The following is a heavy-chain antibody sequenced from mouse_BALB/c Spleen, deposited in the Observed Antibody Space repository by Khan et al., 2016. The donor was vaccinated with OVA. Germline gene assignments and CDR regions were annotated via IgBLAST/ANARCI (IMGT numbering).Heavy chain of an antibody. Sequence: QVQLKESGAELARPGASVKLSCKASGYTFTDYYINWVKLRTGQGLVGFGEIFPGSGDTYYNERFKGQVTLTADKSSSTAYMQLSRLTSEATAIYYCARRDDICYTMAYWGQGTLVTVSA. V-gene: IGHV1-77*01. CDR2: IFPGSGDT. CDR3: ARRDDICYTMAY. J-gene: IGHJ3*01. D-gene: IGHD1-1*02. CDR1: GYTFTDYY.